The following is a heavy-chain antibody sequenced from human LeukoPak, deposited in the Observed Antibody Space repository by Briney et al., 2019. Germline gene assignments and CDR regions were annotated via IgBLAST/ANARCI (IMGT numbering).Heavy chain of an antibody. D-gene: IGHD6-13*01. Sequence: GGSLRLSCAASGFTFSSYSMNWVRQAPGKGLEWVSYISSSSSSTIYYADSVKGRFTISRDNAKNSLYLQMNSLRAEDTAVYYCARDFSSVTKAAAGNYWGQGTLVTVSS. V-gene: IGHV3-48*01. CDR1: GFTFSSYS. CDR2: ISSSSSSTI. J-gene: IGHJ4*02. CDR3: ARDFSSVTKAAAGNY.